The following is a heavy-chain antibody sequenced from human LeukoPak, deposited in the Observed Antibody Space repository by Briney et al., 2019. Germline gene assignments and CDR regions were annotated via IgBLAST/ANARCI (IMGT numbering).Heavy chain of an antibody. V-gene: IGHV3-23*01. CDR3: ARVNTYYYGSGAIDY. CDR2: IKGSAEAT. D-gene: IGHD3-10*01. J-gene: IGHJ4*02. CDR1: GFTFSSYS. Sequence: GGSLRLSCAASGFTFSSYSMSWVRQAPGKGLEWVSTIKGSAEATFYADSVKDRFTISRDNSKNTLYLQMNSLRAEDTAVYYCARVNTYYYGSGAIDYWGQGTLVTVSS.